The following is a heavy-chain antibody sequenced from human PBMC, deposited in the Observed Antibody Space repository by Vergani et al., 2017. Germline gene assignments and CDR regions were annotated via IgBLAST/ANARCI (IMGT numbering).Heavy chain of an antibody. J-gene: IGHJ4*02. CDR1: GFTFSSYG. V-gene: IGHV3-30*02. CDR2: IRYDGSNK. Sequence: QVQLVESGGGVVQPGGSLRLSCAASGFTFSSYGMHWVRQAPGKGLEWVAFIRYDGSNKYYADSVKGRFTISRDNSKNTLYLQMNSLRAEDTAVYYCAKETYYYDSSGPGYFDYWGQGTLVTVS. D-gene: IGHD3-22*01. CDR3: AKETYYYDSSGPGYFDY.